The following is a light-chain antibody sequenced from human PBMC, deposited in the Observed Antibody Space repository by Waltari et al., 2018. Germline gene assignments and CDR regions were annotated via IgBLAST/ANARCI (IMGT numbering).Light chain of an antibody. CDR3: QAWDTAFNWV. J-gene: IGLJ3*02. CDR1: SGHSTYA. V-gene: IGLV4-69*01. Sequence: QLVLTQSPSASASLGSSVTLTCTLSSGHSTYAISWYQQPPEKGPRSLLKLNDDGSHIRGDGIPDRFSGSSSGAERYLTISSLQSEDEADYYCQAWDTAFNWVFGGGTKLTVL. CDR2: LNDDGSH.